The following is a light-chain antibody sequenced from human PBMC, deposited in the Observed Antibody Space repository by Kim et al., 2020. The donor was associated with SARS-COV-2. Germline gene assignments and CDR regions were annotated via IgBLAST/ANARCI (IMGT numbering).Light chain of an antibody. CDR3: QQYGSSPGT. V-gene: IGKV3-20*01. Sequence: SPAERVTLPCRARQSVSSSNLAWYRQKPDQAPRLLIYGASTRATGIPDRFSGSGSGTDFTLTISRLEPEDFAVYYCQQYGSSPGTFGQGTKVDIK. CDR1: QSVSSSN. CDR2: GAS. J-gene: IGKJ1*01.